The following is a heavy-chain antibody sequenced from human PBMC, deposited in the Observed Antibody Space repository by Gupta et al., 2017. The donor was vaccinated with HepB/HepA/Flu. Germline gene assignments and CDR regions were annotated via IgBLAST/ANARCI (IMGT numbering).Heavy chain of an antibody. D-gene: IGHD5-24*01. CDR1: GYTFTNYY. Sequence: QVQLVQSGAEVKKPGASVKVSCKASGYTFTNYYVTWVRQAPGQGIEWLGWVSADNGRTSYAPKVQDRVFMTTDASTSTAYMELRSLRADDTAVYYCARDNKMATNDCWGQGTLGPGSS. CDR3: ARDNKMATNDC. V-gene: IGHV1-18*04. CDR2: VSADNGRT. J-gene: IGHJ4*02.